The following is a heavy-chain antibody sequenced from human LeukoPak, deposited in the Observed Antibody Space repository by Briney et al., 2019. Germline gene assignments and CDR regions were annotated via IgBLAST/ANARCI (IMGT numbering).Heavy chain of an antibody. J-gene: IGHJ1*01. D-gene: IGHD6-13*01. CDR2: INPNSGGT. CDR3: AREMVRQQLVRRPYFQH. CDR1: GYTFTGYY. Sequence: ASVKVSCKASGYTFTGYYMHWVRQAPGQGLEWMGWINPNSGGTNYAQKFQGRVTMTRDTSISTAHMELSRLRSDDTAVYYCAREMVRQQLVRRPYFQHWGQGTLVTVSP. V-gene: IGHV1-2*02.